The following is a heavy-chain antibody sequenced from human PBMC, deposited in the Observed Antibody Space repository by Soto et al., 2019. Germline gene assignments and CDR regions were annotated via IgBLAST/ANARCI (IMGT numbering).Heavy chain of an antibody. CDR3: ARNGRIFGVVMPYNFDY. V-gene: IGHV4-59*01. Sequence: SETLSLTCTVSGGSISSYYWSWIRQPPGKGLEWIGYIYYSGSTNYNPSLTSRVTISVDTSKNQFSLKLSSVTAADTAVYYCARNGRIFGVVMPYNFDYWGQGTLVTVSS. J-gene: IGHJ4*02. CDR2: IYYSGST. CDR1: GGSISSYY. D-gene: IGHD3-3*01.